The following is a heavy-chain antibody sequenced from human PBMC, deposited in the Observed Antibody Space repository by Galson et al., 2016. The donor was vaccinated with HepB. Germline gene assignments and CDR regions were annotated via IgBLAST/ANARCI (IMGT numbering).Heavy chain of an antibody. Sequence: QSGAEVKEPGESLRISCQTSGYSFASYWITWVRQTPGQGLEWVGTIDPTDSYTTSSPSFQGHVSISADRSIGTANLQWTSLKASDTAMYYCARETYGEPIDNWGQGTLVTVSS. CDR1: GYSFASYW. J-gene: IGHJ4*02. CDR2: IDPTDSYT. V-gene: IGHV5-10-1*01. D-gene: IGHD3-10*01. CDR3: ARETYGEPIDN.